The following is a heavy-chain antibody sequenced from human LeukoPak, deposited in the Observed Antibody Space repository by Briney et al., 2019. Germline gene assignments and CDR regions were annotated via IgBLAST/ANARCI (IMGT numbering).Heavy chain of an antibody. J-gene: IGHJ5*02. CDR2: IYYSGST. Sequence: PSETLSLTCTVSGGSISSSSYYWGWIRQPPGKGLEWIGSIYYSGSTYYNPSLKSRVTISVDTSKNQFSLKLSSVTAADTAVYYCARGLIYYDSSGYYYFGGWFDPWGQGTLVTVSS. CDR1: GGSISSSSYY. D-gene: IGHD3-22*01. CDR3: ARGLIYYDSSGYYYFGGWFDP. V-gene: IGHV4-39*07.